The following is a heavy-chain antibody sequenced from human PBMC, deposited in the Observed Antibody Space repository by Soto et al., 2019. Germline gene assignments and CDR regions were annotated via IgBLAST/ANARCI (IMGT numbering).Heavy chain of an antibody. Sequence: QVQLVQSGAEVKKPGSSVKVSCKASGGTFSSYGISWVRQAPGQGLEWMGWISAYNGNTNYAQKLQGRVTMTTDTSTSTAYMELRSLRSDDTAVYYCARDGGDIVVVPAAIYFDYWGQGTLVTVSS. V-gene: IGHV1-18*04. CDR2: ISAYNGNT. CDR3: ARDGGDIVVVPAAIYFDY. D-gene: IGHD2-2*01. CDR1: GGTFSSYG. J-gene: IGHJ4*02.